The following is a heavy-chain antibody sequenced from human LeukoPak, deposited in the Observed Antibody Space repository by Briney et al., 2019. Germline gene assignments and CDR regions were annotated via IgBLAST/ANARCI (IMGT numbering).Heavy chain of an antibody. J-gene: IGHJ6*03. D-gene: IGHD1-26*01. CDR3: ARGMGANFIGGYYYYMDV. CDR2: INPSGGST. CDR1: GYTFTSYG. V-gene: IGHV1-46*01. Sequence: ASVKVSCKASGYTFTSYGISWVRQAPGQGLEWMGIINPSGGSTSYAQKFQGRVTMTRDMSTSTVYMELSSLRSEDTAVYYCARGMGANFIGGYYYYMDVWGKGTTVTVSS.